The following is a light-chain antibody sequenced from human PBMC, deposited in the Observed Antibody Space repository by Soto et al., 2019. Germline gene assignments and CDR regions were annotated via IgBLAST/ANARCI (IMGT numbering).Light chain of an antibody. V-gene: IGKV3-11*01. Sequence: EIVLTQSPATLSLSPGERATLSCRASQSVSSYLAWYQQKPGQAPRLLIYDASNRATGIPARLSGSGSGTDYTLTIRSLEPEDFAVYYCQQRSNWPALTFGGGTKVEIK. CDR3: QQRSNWPALT. CDR1: QSVSSY. CDR2: DAS. J-gene: IGKJ4*01.